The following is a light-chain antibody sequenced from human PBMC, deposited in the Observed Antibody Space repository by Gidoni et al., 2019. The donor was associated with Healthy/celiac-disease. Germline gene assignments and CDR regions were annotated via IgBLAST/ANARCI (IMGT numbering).Light chain of an antibody. CDR3: QQYNSYST. V-gene: IGKV1-5*03. CDR1: QSISSW. J-gene: IGKJ2*01. CDR2: KAS. Sequence: DIQMTQSPSTLSASVGDRVTITCRASQSISSWLAWYQQKPGKAPKLLIYKASSLESGVPSRFSGSGSGTDFTLTISSLQPDDFATYYCQQYNSYSTCGQGTKLEIK.